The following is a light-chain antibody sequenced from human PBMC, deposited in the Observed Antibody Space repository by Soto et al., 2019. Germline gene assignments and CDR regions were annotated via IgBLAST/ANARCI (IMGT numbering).Light chain of an antibody. Sequence: QSVLTQPASVSGSPGHSITISCTGTSSDIGGYKYVSWYQQQPGKAPKVMIYAVSNRHSEVSNRLSGSKSGTTACVTSSGLQAEDEADYYGCSYTGRSTPYVFGTGTKGTVL. CDR1: SSDIGGYKY. V-gene: IGLV2-14*01. CDR3: CSYTGRSTPYV. CDR2: AVS. J-gene: IGLJ1*01.